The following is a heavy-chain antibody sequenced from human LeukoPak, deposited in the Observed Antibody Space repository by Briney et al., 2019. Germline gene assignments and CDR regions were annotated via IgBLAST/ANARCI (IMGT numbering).Heavy chain of an antibody. CDR3: ARATGYDILTGYYGN. CDR1: GGTFSSYA. CDR2: IIPIFGTA. J-gene: IGHJ4*02. D-gene: IGHD3-9*01. Sequence: ASVKVSCKASGGTFSSYAISWVRQAPGQGLKWMGGIIPIFGTANYAQKFQGRVTITADESTSTAYMELSSLRSEDTAVYYCARATGYDILTGYYGNWGQGTLVTVSS. V-gene: IGHV1-69*01.